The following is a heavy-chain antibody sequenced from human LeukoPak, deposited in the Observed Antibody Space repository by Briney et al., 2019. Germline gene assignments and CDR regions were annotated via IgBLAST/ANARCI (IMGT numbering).Heavy chain of an antibody. CDR1: GGSISSYY. CDR3: ARGTDFQH. J-gene: IGHJ1*01. Sequence: SETLSLTCTVSGGSISSYYWSWIRQPPGKGLEWIGNIFYSGTTNYNPSLKSRVTVSVDTSKNQVSLKLSSVTAADTAVYYCARGTDFQHWGQGTLVTVSS. CDR2: IFYSGTT. D-gene: IGHD1-1*01. V-gene: IGHV4-59*08.